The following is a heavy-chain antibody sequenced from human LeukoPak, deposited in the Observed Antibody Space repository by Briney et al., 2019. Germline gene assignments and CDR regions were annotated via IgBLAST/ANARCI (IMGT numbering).Heavy chain of an antibody. Sequence: ASVKVSCKASGYTFTDFYMHWVRQAPGQGLEWMGWINPNSGGTNYAQKFQGRVTMTRDTSISTAYMELSRLRSDDTAVYYCARDRTNYDFWSGYYDAFDIWGQGTMVTVSS. V-gene: IGHV1-2*02. CDR2: INPNSGGT. J-gene: IGHJ3*02. CDR1: GYTFTDFY. CDR3: ARDRTNYDFWSGYYDAFDI. D-gene: IGHD3-3*01.